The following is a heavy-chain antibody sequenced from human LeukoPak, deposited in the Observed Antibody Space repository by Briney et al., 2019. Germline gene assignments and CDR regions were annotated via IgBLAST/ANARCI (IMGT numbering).Heavy chain of an antibody. J-gene: IGHJ4*02. Sequence: GGSLRLSCAASGFTFSSYGMHWVRQAPGKGLEGVAFIRYDGSNKYYADSVKGGFTISRDNSKNTLYLQMNSLRAEETLWYYWRKDLDCLRIPDYWGQGTLVTVSS. CDR3: RKDLDCLRIPDY. CDR1: GFTFSSYG. V-gene: IGHV3-30*02. CDR2: IRYDGSNK. D-gene: IGHD5/OR15-5a*01.